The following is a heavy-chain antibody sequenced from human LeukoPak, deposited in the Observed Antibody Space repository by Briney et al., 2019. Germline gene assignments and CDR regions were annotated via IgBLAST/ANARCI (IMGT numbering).Heavy chain of an antibody. CDR1: GYTFTSYY. CDR2: INPSGGST. D-gene: IGHD3-22*01. V-gene: IGHV1-46*01. Sequence: GASVKVSCKASGYTFTSYYMHWVRQAPGQGLEWMGIINPSGGSTSYAQKFQGRVTMTRDMSTSTVYMELSSLRSEDTAVYYCARDRWDRYYYDSSGYKDAFDIWGQGTMVTVSS. CDR3: ARDRWDRYYYDSSGYKDAFDI. J-gene: IGHJ3*02.